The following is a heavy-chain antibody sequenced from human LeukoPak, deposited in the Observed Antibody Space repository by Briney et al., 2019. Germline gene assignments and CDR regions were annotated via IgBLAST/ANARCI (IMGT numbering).Heavy chain of an antibody. CDR3: ARHLANVRWGVNPRWFDP. CDR1: GGSLSGYY. J-gene: IGHJ5*02. Sequence: SETLSLTRAVYGGSLSGYYWSWIPQPPEKGRECIGEIKHRGRTNYNPYVKSRVTISVDNSKNQFSLKLSSVTAADTAVYYCARHLANVRWGVNPRWFDPWGQGTLVTVSS. CDR2: IKHRGRT. V-gene: IGHV4-34*01. D-gene: IGHD3-10*01.